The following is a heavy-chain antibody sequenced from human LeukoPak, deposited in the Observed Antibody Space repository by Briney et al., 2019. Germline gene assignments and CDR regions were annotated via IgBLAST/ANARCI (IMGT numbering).Heavy chain of an antibody. CDR1: GFTFSSYV. Sequence: GGSLRLSCAASGFTFSSYVMHWVRQAPGKGLEYVSAISSNGDNTYYASSVKGRFTISRDNSKSTLYLQMGSLRAGDMAVYYCARCIYNGWHAWEYWGQGTLVTVSS. CDR3: ARCIYNGWHAWEY. J-gene: IGHJ4*02. V-gene: IGHV3-64*01. D-gene: IGHD6-19*01. CDR2: ISSNGDNT.